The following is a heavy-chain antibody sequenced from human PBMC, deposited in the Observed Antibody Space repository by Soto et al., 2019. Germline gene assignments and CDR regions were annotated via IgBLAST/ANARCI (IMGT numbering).Heavy chain of an antibody. J-gene: IGHJ4*02. V-gene: IGHV3-48*02. Sequence: QLVESGGDLVQPGGSLRLSCSASGFSLSDFSINWVRQAPGKGLEWISYISSSSGTIYYADSVRGRFTISRDNVKGSVLLQMNCLRQEDTVLYYCANSFGDSDVESWGQGTVVSVSS. CDR2: ISSSSGTI. CDR1: GFSLSDFS. CDR3: ANSFGDSDVES. D-gene: IGHD4-17*01.